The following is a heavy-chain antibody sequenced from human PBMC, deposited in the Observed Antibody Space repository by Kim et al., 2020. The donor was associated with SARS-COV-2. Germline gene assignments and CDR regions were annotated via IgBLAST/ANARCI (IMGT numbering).Heavy chain of an antibody. J-gene: IGHJ6*02. Sequence: SVKVSCKASGGTFNNYALSWVRQAPGQGLEWLGGIIPIFGTANYAQKFQGRVTITADESTSTAYMELSSLRSEDTAVYYCARDLRDYSNFPLLQDYYGMDVWGQGTTVTVSS. CDR3: ARDLRDYSNFPLLQDYYGMDV. D-gene: IGHD4-4*01. CDR2: IIPIFGTA. V-gene: IGHV1-69*13. CDR1: GGTFNNYA.